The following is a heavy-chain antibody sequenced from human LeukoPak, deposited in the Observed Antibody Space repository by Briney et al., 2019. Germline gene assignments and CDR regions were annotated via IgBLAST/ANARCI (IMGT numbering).Heavy chain of an antibody. J-gene: IGHJ3*01. Sequence: GASLRPCSAASGITGRSDYMCFGRAAPGKRLGGAAVSFDGSDNYYADSVKGRFTISRDNSKSDLFLQMNSLRTEDTALYYCAKARLPTNNWYSDSFDSWGQGTLVTVS. D-gene: IGHD1-7*01. CDR1: GITGRSDY. CDR3: AKARLPTNNWYSDSFDS. V-gene: IGHV3-53*05. CDR2: SFDGSDN.